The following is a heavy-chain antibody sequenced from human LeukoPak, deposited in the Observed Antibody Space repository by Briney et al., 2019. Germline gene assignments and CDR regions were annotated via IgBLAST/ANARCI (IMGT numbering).Heavy chain of an antibody. CDR1: GFTFSSYE. CDR3: AELGITMIGGV. Sequence: GGSLRLSCAASGFTFSSYEMNWVRQAPGKGLEWVSYISSSGSTIDYADSVKGRFTISRDNAKNSLYLQMNSLRAEDTAVYYCAELGITMIGGVWGKGTTVTISS. J-gene: IGHJ6*04. CDR2: ISSSGSTI. D-gene: IGHD3-10*02. V-gene: IGHV3-48*03.